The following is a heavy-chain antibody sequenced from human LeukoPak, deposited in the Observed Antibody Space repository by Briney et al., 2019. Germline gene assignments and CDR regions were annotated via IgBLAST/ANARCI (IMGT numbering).Heavy chain of an antibody. D-gene: IGHD3-22*01. Sequence: PSETLSLTRTVSGGSISSYYWSWIRQPPGKGLEWIGYIYYSGSTNYNPSLKSRVTISVDTSKNQFSLKLSSVTAADTAVYYCARRDRSSPAFDYWGQGTLVTVSS. CDR2: IYYSGST. V-gene: IGHV4-59*01. CDR3: ARRDRSSPAFDY. J-gene: IGHJ4*02. CDR1: GGSISSYY.